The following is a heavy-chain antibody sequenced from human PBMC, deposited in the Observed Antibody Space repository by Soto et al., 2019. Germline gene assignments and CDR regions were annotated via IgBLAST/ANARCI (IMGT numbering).Heavy chain of an antibody. Sequence: EVQLVESGGGLVQPGGSLRLSCAASGFTFSNYGMNWVRQAPGKRLAWVSYIGSRISTIEYADSVKGRFTISRDNSKNTLYLQMNSLRAEDTAVYYCAREGAVAGFDYWGQGTLVTVSS. D-gene: IGHD6-19*01. J-gene: IGHJ4*02. CDR3: AREGAVAGFDY. CDR2: IGSRISTI. CDR1: GFTFSNYG. V-gene: IGHV3-48*01.